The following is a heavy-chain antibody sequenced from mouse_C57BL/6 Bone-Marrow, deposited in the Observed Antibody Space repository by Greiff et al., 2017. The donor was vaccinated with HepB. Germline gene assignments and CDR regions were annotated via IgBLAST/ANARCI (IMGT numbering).Heavy chain of an antibody. V-gene: IGHV7-3*01. CDR3: ARYAYGSLDY. CDR1: GFTFTDYY. Sequence: EVKLMESGGGLVQPGGSLSLSCAASGFTFTDYYMSWVRQPPGKALKWLGFIRNKANGYTTEYSASVKGRFTISRDNSQSILYLQMNALRAEDSATYYCARYAYGSLDYWGQGTTLTVSS. D-gene: IGHD1-1*01. J-gene: IGHJ2*01. CDR2: IRNKANGYTT.